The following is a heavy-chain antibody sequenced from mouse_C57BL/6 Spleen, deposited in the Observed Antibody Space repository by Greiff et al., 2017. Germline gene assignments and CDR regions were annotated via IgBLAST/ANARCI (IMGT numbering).Heavy chain of an antibody. CDR1: GYAFSSSW. CDR3: ARVVYYGYDVGY. Sequence: VKLVESGPELVKPGASVKISCKASGYAFSSSWMNWVKQRPGKGLEWIGRIYPGDGDTNYNGKFKGKATLTADKSSSTAYMQLSSLTSEDSAVYFCARVVYYGYDVGYWGQGTTLTVSS. J-gene: IGHJ2*01. CDR2: IYPGDGDT. V-gene: IGHV1-82*01. D-gene: IGHD2-2*01.